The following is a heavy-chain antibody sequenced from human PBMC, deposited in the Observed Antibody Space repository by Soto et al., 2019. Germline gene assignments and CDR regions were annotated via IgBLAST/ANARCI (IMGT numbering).Heavy chain of an antibody. CDR1: GFTFSSYG. Sequence: QVQLVESGGGVVQPGRSLRLSCAASGFTFSSYGMHWVRQAPGKGLEWVAVIWYDGSNKYYADSVKGRFTISRDNSKNTRHLRMNSRRAEDTDEYYCARGLDVGYFDLWGRGPLVTVSS. D-gene: IGHD5-12*01. V-gene: IGHV3-33*01. CDR3: ARGLDVGYFDL. CDR2: IWYDGSNK. J-gene: IGHJ2*01.